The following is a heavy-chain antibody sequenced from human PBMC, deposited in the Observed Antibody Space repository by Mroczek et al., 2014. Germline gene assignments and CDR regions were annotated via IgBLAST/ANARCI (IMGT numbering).Heavy chain of an antibody. D-gene: IGHD6-19*01. CDR1: GGSISSYY. CDR3: ARDARQDEGSIAVAGTTGYNWFDP. V-gene: IGHV4-59*01. J-gene: IGHJ5*02. CDR2: IYYSGST. Sequence: QVQLQESGPGLVKPSETLSLTCTVSGGSISSYYWSWIRQPPGKGLEWIGYIYYSGSTNYNPSLKSRVTISVDTSKNQFSLKLSSVTAADTAVYYCARDARQDEGSIAVAGTTGYNWFDPWGQGTLVTVSS.